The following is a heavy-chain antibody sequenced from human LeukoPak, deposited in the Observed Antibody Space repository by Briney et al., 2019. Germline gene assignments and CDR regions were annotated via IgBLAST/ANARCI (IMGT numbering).Heavy chain of an antibody. CDR2: FYRGIST. J-gene: IGHJ3*02. D-gene: IGHD3-22*01. CDR1: GFTVSSNY. V-gene: IGHV3-66*02. CDR3: ARYYDSSGYTQGAFVI. Sequence: PGGSLRLSCAASGFTVSSNYMSWVRQAPGKGLEWVSSFYRGISTYYADSVKGRFTTSRDHSKNTVYLQMDSLRPEDTAVYYCARYYDSSGYTQGAFVIWGQGTMVTVS.